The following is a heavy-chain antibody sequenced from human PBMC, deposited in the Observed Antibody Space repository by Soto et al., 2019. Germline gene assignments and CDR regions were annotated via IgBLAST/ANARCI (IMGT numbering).Heavy chain of an antibody. CDR2: ISYDGSNK. CDR1: GFTFSSYA. V-gene: IGHV3-30-3*01. Sequence: GGSLRLSCAASGFTFSSYAMHWVRQAPGKGLEWVAVISYDGSNKYYAGSVKGRFTISRDNSKNTLYLQMNSLRAEDTAVYYCARWVAAPGWFDPWGQGTLVTVSA. D-gene: IGHD2-15*01. CDR3: ARWVAAPGWFDP. J-gene: IGHJ5*02.